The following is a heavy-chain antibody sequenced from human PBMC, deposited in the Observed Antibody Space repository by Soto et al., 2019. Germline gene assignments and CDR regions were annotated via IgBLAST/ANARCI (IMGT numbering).Heavy chain of an antibody. J-gene: IGHJ6*02. Sequence: EGQLVESGGTLVQPGGSGRLSCAASGFIASTSYIFWVRQAPGKGLEWVAVTYTSGSGDYADSVKGRFTSSRDDSKNTLYLQMDSLRAEDAAVYYCARDPPSTSDYGLDVWGQGTTVTVSS. D-gene: IGHD3-16*01. CDR1: GFIASTSY. V-gene: IGHV3-66*01. CDR2: TYTSGSG. CDR3: ARDPPSTSDYGLDV.